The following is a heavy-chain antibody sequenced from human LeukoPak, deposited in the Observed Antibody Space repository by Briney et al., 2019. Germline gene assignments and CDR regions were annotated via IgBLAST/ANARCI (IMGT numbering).Heavy chain of an antibody. CDR1: GGSISTGSYY. CDR3: ARQPPGGATVSGGQWFDP. D-gene: IGHD3-16*01. Sequence: PSETLSLTCTVSGGSISTGSYYWGWIRQPPGKGLEWFGSVFYSGSAYYSPSLRSRVTISVDTSKNQFSLKLSSVTAADTAGYFFARQPPGGATVSGGQWFDPWGQGTLVTVSS. CDR2: VFYSGSA. J-gene: IGHJ5*02. V-gene: IGHV4-39*01.